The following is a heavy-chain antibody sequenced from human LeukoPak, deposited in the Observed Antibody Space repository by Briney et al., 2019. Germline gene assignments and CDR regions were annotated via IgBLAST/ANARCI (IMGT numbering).Heavy chain of an antibody. CDR1: GFTVSSNY. CDR3: ARDFSGRGDAFDI. J-gene: IGHJ3*02. D-gene: IGHD1-26*01. V-gene: IGHV3-53*01. CDR2: IYSDGNT. Sequence: GGSLRLSCAASGFTVSSNYMSWVRQAPGKGLEWVSVIYSDGNTYYADSVKGRFTISRDNSKNTLYLQMNCLRAEDTAVYYCARDFSGRGDAFDIWGQGTMVTVSS.